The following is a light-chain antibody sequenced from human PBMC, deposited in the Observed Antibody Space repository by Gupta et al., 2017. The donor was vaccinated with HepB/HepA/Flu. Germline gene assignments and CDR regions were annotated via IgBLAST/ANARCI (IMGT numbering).Light chain of an antibody. Sequence: DIVLTQSPGTLSLSPGERATLSCRASQSVASDYLTWYQQKPGQAPRLLIYGSSNRATGIPDRFSGSGSGTEFTLTISRLEPEDFAVYYCQQDCRSPLTFGQGTPVEIK. V-gene: IGKV3-20*01. CDR1: QSVASDY. CDR3: QQDCRSPLT. CDR2: GSS. J-gene: IGKJ5*01.